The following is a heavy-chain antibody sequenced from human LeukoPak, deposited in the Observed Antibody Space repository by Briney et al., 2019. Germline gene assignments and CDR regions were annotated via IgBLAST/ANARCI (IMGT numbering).Heavy chain of an antibody. D-gene: IGHD3-22*01. J-gene: IGHJ4*02. CDR1: GFTFGSFS. CDR2: IRYDGSNK. CDR3: AKAFAPKWARYDSSGYYPTPFDY. Sequence: PGGSLRLSCAASGFTFGSFSMHWVRQAPGKGLEWVAFIRYDGSNKYYADSVKGRFTISRDNSKNTLYLQMNSLRAEDTAVYYCAKAFAPKWARYDSSGYYPTPFDYWGQGTLVTVSS. V-gene: IGHV3-30*02.